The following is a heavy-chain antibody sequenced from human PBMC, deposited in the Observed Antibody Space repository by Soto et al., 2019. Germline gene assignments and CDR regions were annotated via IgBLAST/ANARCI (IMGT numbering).Heavy chain of an antibody. J-gene: IGHJ4*02. CDR1: GFSLSTSGAG. V-gene: IGHV2-5*01. CDR3: AHRYGGNYYRWYFDS. CDR2: ISWKDEK. D-gene: IGHD1-26*01. Sequence: SGPTLVNPTPTLTVTCTFSGFSLSTSGAGVGWIRQSPGKAPEWLALISWKDEKRYNPGLKSRLTITKDTSKNQVVLTMTDLDPVDTATYFCAHRYGGNYYRWYFDSWGQGTLVTV.